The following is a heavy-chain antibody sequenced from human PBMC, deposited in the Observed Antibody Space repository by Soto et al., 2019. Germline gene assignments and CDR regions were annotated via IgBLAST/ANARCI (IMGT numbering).Heavy chain of an antibody. CDR1: GFSLSNARMG. V-gene: IGHV2-26*01. J-gene: IGHJ6*03. Sequence: QVTLKESGPVLVKPTETLTLTCTVSGFSLSNARMGVSWIRQPPGKALEWLAHIFSNDEKSYSTSLKSRLTISKDTSKSQVVLTRTNMDPVDTATYYCARIRGRGVTTGYYYYYMDVWGKGTTVTVSS. CDR3: ARIRGRGVTTGYYYYYMDV. D-gene: IGHD4-17*01. CDR2: IFSNDEK.